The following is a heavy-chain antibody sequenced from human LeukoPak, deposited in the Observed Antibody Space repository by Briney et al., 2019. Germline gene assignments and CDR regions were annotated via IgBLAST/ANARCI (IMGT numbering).Heavy chain of an antibody. CDR1: GFTFSSYA. D-gene: IGHD1-26*01. J-gene: IGHJ4*02. CDR3: AKAERFSGTKTPDY. Sequence: GESLRLSCAASGFTFSSYAMSWVRQAPGKGLEWVSVVSGSGRSTDYADSMKGRFTISRDNSKNTLYLQMNSLRAEDTALYYCAKAERFSGTKTPDYWGQGTLVTVSS. CDR2: VSGSGRST. V-gene: IGHV3-23*01.